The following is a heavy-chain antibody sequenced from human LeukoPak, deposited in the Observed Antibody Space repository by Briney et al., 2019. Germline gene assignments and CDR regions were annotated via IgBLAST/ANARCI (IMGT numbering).Heavy chain of an antibody. Sequence: PGGSLRLSCAASGFTVSSNEMSWVRQAPGKGLEWVSSISGGSTYYADSRKGRFTISRDNAKNSLYLQMNSLRAEDTALYHCARAAYSSGWYSSADYWGQGTLVTVSS. D-gene: IGHD6-19*01. V-gene: IGHV3-38-3*01. CDR1: GFTVSSNE. CDR3: ARAAYSSGWYSSADY. J-gene: IGHJ4*02. CDR2: ISGGST.